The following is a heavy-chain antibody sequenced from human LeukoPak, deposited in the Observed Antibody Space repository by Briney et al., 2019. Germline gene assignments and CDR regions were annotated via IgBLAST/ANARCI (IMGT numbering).Heavy chain of an antibody. J-gene: IGHJ4*02. V-gene: IGHV1-8*02. CDR1: GYTFTSYG. Sequence: ASVKVSCKASGYTFTSYGISWVRQAPGQGLEWMAYMTPSSGNTGYAQKFQGRVTVTGDTSISTAYMELSSLKSEDTAVYYCTRGDSWGQGTLVTVSS. CDR2: MTPSSGNT. CDR3: TRGDS.